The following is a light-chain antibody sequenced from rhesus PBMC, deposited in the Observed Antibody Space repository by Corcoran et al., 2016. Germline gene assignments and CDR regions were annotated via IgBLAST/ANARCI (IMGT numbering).Light chain of an antibody. CDR2: DAS. Sequence: DIQMTQSPSSLSASVGDRVTITCRASQGISNYLSWYQQKPGKAPKLLIYDASTLQSGVPSRCSGSGSGTDFTLPLTSLEPEDFATYYVLQYTSDPTFGGGTKVEIK. CDR1: QGISNY. CDR3: LQYTSDPT. J-gene: IGKJ4*01. V-gene: IGKV1-43*02.